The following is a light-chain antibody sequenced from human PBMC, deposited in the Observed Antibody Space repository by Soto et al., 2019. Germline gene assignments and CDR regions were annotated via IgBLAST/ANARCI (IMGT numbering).Light chain of an antibody. CDR1: QSVSSY. CDR3: QQRSNWPPIT. Sequence: EIVLTQSPVTLSLSPGERATLSCRASQSVSSYLAWYQQKPGQAPRLLIYDASNRATGIPARFSGGGSGTDFTLTIDNLEPEDFATYYCQQRSNWPPITFGQGTRLEIK. CDR2: DAS. J-gene: IGKJ5*01. V-gene: IGKV3-11*01.